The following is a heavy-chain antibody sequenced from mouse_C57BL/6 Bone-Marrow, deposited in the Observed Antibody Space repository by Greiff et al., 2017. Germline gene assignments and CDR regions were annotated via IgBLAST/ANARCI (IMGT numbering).Heavy chain of an antibody. CDR2: IDPSDSYT. Sequence: VQLQQPGAELVMPGASVKLSCKASGYTFTSYWMHWVKQRPGQGLEWIGEIDPSDSYTNSHQQFTGKSTLTVDKTSSTAYMQLSSLTSEDSAVYYCAPLRGDWYCDGWGTGTTVTVSS. V-gene: IGHV1-69*01. CDR3: APLRGDWYCDG. CDR1: GYTFTSYW. J-gene: IGHJ1*03. D-gene: IGHD2-4*01.